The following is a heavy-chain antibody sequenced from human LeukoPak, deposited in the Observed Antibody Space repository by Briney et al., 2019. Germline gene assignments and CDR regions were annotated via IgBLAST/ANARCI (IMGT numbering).Heavy chain of an antibody. CDR2: ISWNSGSI. J-gene: IGHJ5*02. CDR1: GFTFDDYA. V-gene: IGHV3-9*01. CDR3: AKDMGSIVGAPGS. Sequence: GGSLRLSCAASGFTFDDYAMHWVRQAPGKGLEWVSGISWNSGSIGYADSVKGRFTISRDNAKNSLYLQMNSLGTEDTALYYCAKDMGSIVGAPGSWGQGTLVTVSS. D-gene: IGHD1-26*01.